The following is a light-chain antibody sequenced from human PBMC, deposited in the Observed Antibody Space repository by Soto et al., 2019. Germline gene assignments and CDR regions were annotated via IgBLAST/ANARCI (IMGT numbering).Light chain of an antibody. CDR2: DAS. V-gene: IGKV3-15*01. CDR3: QQYNNWPPRVT. J-gene: IGKJ4*01. Sequence: IVLTQSPATLSVSPGERATLSCRASQSVSSNLAWYQHKPGQAPRLLIYDASTRATGIPARFSGSGSGTDFNLTISSLQSEDFALYYCQQYNNWPPRVTFGGGTKVEIK. CDR1: QSVSSN.